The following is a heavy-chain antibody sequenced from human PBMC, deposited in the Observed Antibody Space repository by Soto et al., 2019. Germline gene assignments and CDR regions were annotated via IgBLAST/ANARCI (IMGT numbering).Heavy chain of an antibody. J-gene: IGHJ4*02. Sequence: EVQLMESGGGLVQPGGSLRLSCGASGCTFSSFSMNWVRQAPGKGLEWVSYIRSSPSAISYADSVKGRFTISRDNAKNSLYLQLNSLRAEDTAVYYCARDTAYAFDSWGQGTLVSVSS. CDR3: ARDTAYAFDS. CDR1: GCTFSSFS. D-gene: IGHD3-16*01. CDR2: IRSSPSAI. V-gene: IGHV3-48*01.